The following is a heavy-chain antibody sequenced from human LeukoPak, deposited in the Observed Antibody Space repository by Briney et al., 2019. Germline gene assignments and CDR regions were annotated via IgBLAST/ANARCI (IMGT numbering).Heavy chain of an antibody. V-gene: IGHV4-61*01. CDR3: ATPGPDYGDYPYDS. CDR1: GGSVTSGSFY. Sequence: TATLSLTCTVSGGSVTSGSFYWSWIRQPPGKGLEWIAFIYYAGSTRYNPSLKSRVTLSLDTSRNQFSLRLGSVTAADTAVYYCATPGPDYGDYPYDSWGQGTLVTVRS. CDR2: IYYAGST. D-gene: IGHD4-17*01. J-gene: IGHJ4*02.